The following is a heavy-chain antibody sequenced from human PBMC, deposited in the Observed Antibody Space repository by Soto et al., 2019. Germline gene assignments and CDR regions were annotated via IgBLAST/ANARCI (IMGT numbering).Heavy chain of an antibody. CDR1: GGSISSGGYY. V-gene: IGHV4-31*03. CDR2: IYYSGST. Sequence: SETLSLTCTFSGGSISSGGYYWSWTRQHPGKGLEWIGYIYYSGSTYYNPSLKSRVTISVDTSKNQFSLKLSSVTAADTAVYYCARGGEGTMIVVVNVPRNYYYYGMDVWGQGTTVTVSS. CDR3: ARGGEGTMIVVVNVPRNYYYYGMDV. J-gene: IGHJ6*02. D-gene: IGHD3-22*01.